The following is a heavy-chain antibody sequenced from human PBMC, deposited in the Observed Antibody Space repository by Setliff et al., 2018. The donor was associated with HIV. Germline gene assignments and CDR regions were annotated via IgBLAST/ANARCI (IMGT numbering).Heavy chain of an antibody. CDR2: ISGSGGST. CDR3: VRLPFPPYCGGDCYSIDY. D-gene: IGHD2-21*02. CDR1: GFAFDNYC. V-gene: IGHV3-23*01. J-gene: IGHJ4*02. Sequence: GSLRLSCAASGFAFDNYCMTWVRQAPGKGLEWVSAISGSGGSTYYADSVKGRFTISRDNTKNTLYLQMNSLRAEDTAVYYCVRLPFPPYCGGDCYSIDYWGQGTLVTVSS.